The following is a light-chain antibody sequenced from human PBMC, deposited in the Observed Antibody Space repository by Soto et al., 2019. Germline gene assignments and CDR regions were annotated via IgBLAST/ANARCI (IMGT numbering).Light chain of an antibody. V-gene: IGLV3-21*02. CDR3: QVWDSSSDHPIVV. CDR1: NIGSKS. Sequence: SYELTQPPSVSVAPGQTARITCGGNNIGSKSVNWYQQKPGQAPVLVVYVDSDRPSGIPERFSGSNSGNTATLTISRVEAGDEADYYCQVWDSSSDHPIVVFGGGTKLTVL. J-gene: IGLJ2*01. CDR2: VDS.